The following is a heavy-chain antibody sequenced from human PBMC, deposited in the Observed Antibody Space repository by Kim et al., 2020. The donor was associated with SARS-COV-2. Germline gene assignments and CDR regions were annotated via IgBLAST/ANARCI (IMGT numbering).Heavy chain of an antibody. J-gene: IGHJ6*02. CDR1: GYSFTSYW. CDR2: IYPGDSDT. CDR3: ASNSGYYDWDYYYGMDV. D-gene: IGHD5-12*01. V-gene: IGHV5-51*01. Sequence: GESLKISCKGSGYSFTSYWIGWVRQMPGKGLEWMGIIYPGDSDTRYSPSFQGQVTISADKSISTAYLQWSSLKASDTAMYYCASNSGYYDWDYYYGMDVWGQGTTVTVSS.